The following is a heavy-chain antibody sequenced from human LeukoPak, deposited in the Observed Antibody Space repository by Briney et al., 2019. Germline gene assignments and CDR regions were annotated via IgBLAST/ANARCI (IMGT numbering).Heavy chain of an antibody. CDR2: IYYSGST. D-gene: IGHD1-14*01. J-gene: IGHJ5*02. V-gene: IGHV4-61*10. CDR3: ARRPPGGGWYNWFDP. CDR1: GGSVSSGDYY. Sequence: SETLSLTCTVSGGSVSSGDYYWTWIRQPAGKGLEWIGYIYYSGSTNYNPSLKSRVTISVDTSKDQFSLKLSSVTAADTAVYYCARRPPGGGWYNWFDPWGQGALVTVSS.